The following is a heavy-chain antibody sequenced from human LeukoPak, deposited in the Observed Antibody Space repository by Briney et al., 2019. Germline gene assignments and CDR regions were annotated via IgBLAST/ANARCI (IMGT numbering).Heavy chain of an antibody. CDR1: GFTFSSYW. D-gene: IGHD6-19*01. V-gene: IGHV3-7*01. J-gene: IGHJ5*02. CDR2: IKQDVTEK. CDR3: VRDHSGWSLDP. Sequence: GGSLRLSCAASGFTFSSYWMSWVRQAPGKGLEWVAYIKQDVTEKYYVDSVKGRFSISRDNTKNSLYLQMSSLRAEDTAVYYCVRDHSGWSLDPWGQGTLVTVSS.